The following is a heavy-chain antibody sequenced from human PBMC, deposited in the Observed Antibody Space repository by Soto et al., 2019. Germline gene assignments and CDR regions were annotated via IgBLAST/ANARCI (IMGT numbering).Heavy chain of an antibody. Sequence: PGGSLRLSCAASGFTFSSYAMHWVRQAPGKGLEWVAVISYDGSNKYYADSVKGRFTISRDNSKNTLYLQMNSLRAEDTAVYYCARLPNYDFWSGSADYYYYGMDVWGQGTTVTVSS. CDR1: GFTFSSYA. D-gene: IGHD3-3*01. CDR3: ARLPNYDFWSGSADYYYYGMDV. CDR2: ISYDGSNK. V-gene: IGHV3-30-3*01. J-gene: IGHJ6*02.